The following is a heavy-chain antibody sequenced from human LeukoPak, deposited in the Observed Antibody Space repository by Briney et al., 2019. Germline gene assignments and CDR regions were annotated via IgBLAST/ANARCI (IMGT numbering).Heavy chain of an antibody. CDR2: IDPNTGGT. CDR1: GYTFTGYY. V-gene: IGHV1-2*02. J-gene: IGHJ3*01. Sequence: VASVKVSCKASGYTFTGYYMHWVRQAPGQGLEWMGWIDPNTGGTNYAQKFQGRVTMTRDTSISTAYMELTSLRSDDTAVYYCSLRGGTFEVWGQGTVVTVSS. D-gene: IGHD2-15*01. CDR3: SLRGGTFEV.